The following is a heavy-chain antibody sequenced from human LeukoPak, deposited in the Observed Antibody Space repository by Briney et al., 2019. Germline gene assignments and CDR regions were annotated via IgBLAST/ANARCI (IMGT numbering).Heavy chain of an antibody. CDR2: IIPILGIA. CDR3: ARDVGGSSWRH. Sequence: ASVKVSCKASGGTFSSYAISWVRQAPGQGLEWMGRIIPILGIANYAQKFQGRVTITADKSTSTAYMELSSLRSDDTAVYYCARDVGGSSWRHWGQGTLVTVSS. J-gene: IGHJ4*02. CDR1: GGTFSSYA. V-gene: IGHV1-69*04. D-gene: IGHD6-13*01.